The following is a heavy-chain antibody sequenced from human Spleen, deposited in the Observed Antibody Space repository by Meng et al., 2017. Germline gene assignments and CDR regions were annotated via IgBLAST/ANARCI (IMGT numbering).Heavy chain of an antibody. Sequence: GESLKISCAASGFTFSSYWLHWVRQTPGKGLEWVAVISYDGSNKYYADSVKGRFTISRDNSKNTLYLQMNSLRAEDTAVYYCARVGIDVLRYFDWLFPEIDYWGQGTLVTVSS. CDR1: GFTFSSYW. CDR2: ISYDGSNK. V-gene: IGHV3-30*03. D-gene: IGHD3-9*01. J-gene: IGHJ4*02. CDR3: ARVGIDVLRYFDWLFPEIDY.